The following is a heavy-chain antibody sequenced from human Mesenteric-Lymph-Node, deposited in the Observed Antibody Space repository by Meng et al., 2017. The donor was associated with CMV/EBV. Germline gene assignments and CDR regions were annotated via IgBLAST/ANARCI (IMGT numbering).Heavy chain of an antibody. Sequence: QVQLQQSGAGLLKPSETLSLTRAVYGGSFSGYDWSWIRQPPGKGLEWIGEINHSGSTNYNPSLKSRVTISVDTSKNQFSLKLSSVTAADTAVYYCARHQRWLKSEGGFNYWGQGTLVTVSS. V-gene: IGHV4-34*01. CDR2: INHSGST. CDR3: ARHQRWLKSEGGFNY. CDR1: GGSFSGYD. D-gene: IGHD4-23*01. J-gene: IGHJ4*02.